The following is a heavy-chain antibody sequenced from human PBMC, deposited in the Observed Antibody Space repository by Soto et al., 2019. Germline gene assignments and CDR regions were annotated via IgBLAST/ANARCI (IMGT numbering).Heavy chain of an antibody. D-gene: IGHD1-1*01. CDR1: GYTFTSYD. V-gene: IGHV1-8*01. J-gene: IGHJ4*02. CDR3: ARRWTGDERNGFDS. Sequence: ASVKVSCKASGYTFTSYDINWVRQATGQGLEWMGWMNPNSGNTGYAQKFQGRVTMTRNTSISTAYMELSSLRSEDTAVYYCARRWTGDERNGFDSWGKGTLVTVPS. CDR2: MNPNSGNT.